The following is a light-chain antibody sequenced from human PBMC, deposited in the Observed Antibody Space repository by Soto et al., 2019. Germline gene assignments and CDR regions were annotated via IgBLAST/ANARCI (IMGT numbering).Light chain of an antibody. CDR1: SSDVGGYNY. CDR3: SSYAGSNKV. V-gene: IGLV2-8*01. J-gene: IGLJ2*01. CDR2: EVS. Sequence: QSALTQPPSASGSPGQSVTISCTGTSSDVGGYNYVSWYQQHPGKAPKLMIYEVSKRPSGVPDRFSGSKSGNTASLTVSGLQAEDEADYYCSSYAGSNKVFGGGTKVHRP.